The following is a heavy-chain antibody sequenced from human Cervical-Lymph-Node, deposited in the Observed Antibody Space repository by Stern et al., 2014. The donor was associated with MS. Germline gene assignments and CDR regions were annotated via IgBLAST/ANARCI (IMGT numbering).Heavy chain of an antibody. CDR3: ASSYSGWDNPYHFYGMDV. Sequence: QVQLEQSGAEVKKPGSSVKVSCKASGDTLSRDAISWVRQAPGQGLQWMGGIIPISGKETYAQKFQGRIKLIADESTSTAYMELSSLRSEDAAVYYCASSYSGWDNPYHFYGMDVWGQGTTVTVSS. CDR2: IIPISGKE. V-gene: IGHV1-69*01. J-gene: IGHJ6*02. CDR1: GDTLSRDA. D-gene: IGHD6-19*01.